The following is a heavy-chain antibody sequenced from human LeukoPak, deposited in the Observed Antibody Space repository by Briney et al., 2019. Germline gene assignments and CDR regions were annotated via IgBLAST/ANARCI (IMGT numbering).Heavy chain of an antibody. CDR3: ARGDSSGYYYPYYFDY. CDR2: IYYSGST. V-gene: IGHV4-59*01. Sequence: PSETLSLTCTVSGGSISSYCWSWIRQPPGKGLEWIGYIYYSGSTNYNPSLKSRVTISVDTSKNQFSLKLSSVTAADTAVYYCARGDSSGYYYPYYFDYWGQGTLVTVSS. CDR1: GGSISSYC. J-gene: IGHJ4*02. D-gene: IGHD3-22*01.